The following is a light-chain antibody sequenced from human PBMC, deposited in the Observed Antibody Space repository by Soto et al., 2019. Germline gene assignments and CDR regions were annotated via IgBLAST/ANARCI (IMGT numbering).Light chain of an antibody. J-gene: IGKJ1*01. V-gene: IGKV3-20*01. CDR2: DAS. Sequence: DIGLTQSPGTLSLSPGERATLSCRASQSVSTALLAWYQHKPGQAPSLLIFDASRRAAGIPDRFSGSGSGTDFNLTISRLEPEDVAVYYCQQYGDSPWTFGQGTKVDIK. CDR3: QQYGDSPWT. CDR1: QSVSTAL.